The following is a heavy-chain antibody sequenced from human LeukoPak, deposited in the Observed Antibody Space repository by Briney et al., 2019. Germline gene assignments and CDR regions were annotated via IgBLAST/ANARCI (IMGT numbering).Heavy chain of an antibody. CDR2: IRGKAYGGTT. CDR3: TRGQGSRWPSYYYYMDV. Sequence: GGSLRLSCTASGFTFVGFAMSWFRQAQGKGLEGVGFIRGKAYGGTTEYAASVKGRFTISRDDSKSIAYLQMNSLKTEDTAVYYCTRGQGSRWPSYYYYMDVWGKGTTVTVSS. J-gene: IGHJ6*03. V-gene: IGHV3-49*03. CDR1: GFTFVGFA. D-gene: IGHD6-13*01.